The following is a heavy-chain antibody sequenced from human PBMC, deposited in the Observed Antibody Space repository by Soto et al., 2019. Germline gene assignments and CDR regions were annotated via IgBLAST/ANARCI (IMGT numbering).Heavy chain of an antibody. CDR1: GGSISSYY. Sequence: SETLSLTCTVSGGSISSYYWSWIRQPPGKGLEWIGYIYYSGSTNYNPSLKSRVTISVDTSKNQFSLKLSSVTAADTAVYYCARRANVDNYYYYYMDVWGKGTTVTVSS. CDR2: IYYSGST. CDR3: ARRANVDNYYYYYMDV. V-gene: IGHV4-59*08. J-gene: IGHJ6*03. D-gene: IGHD5-12*01.